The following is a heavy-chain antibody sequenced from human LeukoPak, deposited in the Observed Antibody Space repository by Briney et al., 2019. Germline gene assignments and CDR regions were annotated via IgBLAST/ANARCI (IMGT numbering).Heavy chain of an antibody. CDR1: GFTFSDAW. CDR2: IKRKTDGGTT. CDR3: TTARATTEIDY. D-gene: IGHD1-1*01. Sequence: GGPLRLSCVASGFTFSDAWMTWVRQAPGKGLEWVGRIKRKTDGGTTEHAAPVKGRFTMSRDDSKNTLYLQMNSLKTEDTAMYYCTTARATTEIDYWGQGTLVTVSS. J-gene: IGHJ4*02. V-gene: IGHV3-15*01.